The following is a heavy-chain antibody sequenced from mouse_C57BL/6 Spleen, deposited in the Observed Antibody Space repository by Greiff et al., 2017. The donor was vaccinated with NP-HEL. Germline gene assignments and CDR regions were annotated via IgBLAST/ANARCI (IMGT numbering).Heavy chain of an antibody. CDR2: IYPSDSET. D-gene: IGHD1-1*01. CDR1: GYTFTSYW. V-gene: IGHV1-61*01. Sequence: QVQLKQPGAELVRPGSSVKLSCKASGYTFTSYWMDWVKQRPGQGLEWIGNIYPSDSETHYNQKFKDKATLTVDKSSSTAYMQLSSLTSEDSAVYYCARDDYYGSSLYAMDYWGQGTSVTVSS. CDR3: ARDDYYGSSLYAMDY. J-gene: IGHJ4*01.